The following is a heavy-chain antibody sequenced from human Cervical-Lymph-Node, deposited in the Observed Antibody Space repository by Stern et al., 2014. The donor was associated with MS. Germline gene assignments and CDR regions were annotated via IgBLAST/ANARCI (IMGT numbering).Heavy chain of an antibody. CDR1: RFSFSTSW. D-gene: IGHD4-11*01. CDR3: ARDLAYSSFDF. CDR2: IKEDGSVQ. J-gene: IGHJ4*02. V-gene: IGHV3-7*01. Sequence: EVQLVESGGGLVQPGGSLKLSCAASRFSFSTSWMAWVRQVPGKGLEWVANIKEDGSVQTYLDSVKGRFAISRDNAKSSVYLQMNSLRAEDTGVYYCARDLAYSSFDFWGQGTLVTVSS.